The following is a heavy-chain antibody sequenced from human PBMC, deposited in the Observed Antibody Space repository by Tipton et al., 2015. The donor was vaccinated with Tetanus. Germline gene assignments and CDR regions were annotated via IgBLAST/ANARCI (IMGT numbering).Heavy chain of an antibody. Sequence: LSLTCSVSGGSISGSSYYWSWIRQPPGKALEWIGSIYYSGSTFYHPSLQSRVTISVDRSKNQFSLKLSSVTAADTAVYFCARGGTMVHGVILQDHFYYWGQGTLVTVSS. J-gene: IGHJ4*02. CDR2: IYYSGST. CDR1: GGSISGSSYY. V-gene: IGHV4-39*07. CDR3: ARGGTMVHGVILQDHFYY. D-gene: IGHD3-10*01.